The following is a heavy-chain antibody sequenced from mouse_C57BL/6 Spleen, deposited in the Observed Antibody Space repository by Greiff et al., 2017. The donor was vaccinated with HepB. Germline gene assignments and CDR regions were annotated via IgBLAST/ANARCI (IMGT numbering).Heavy chain of an antibody. CDR2: IYPSDSET. J-gene: IGHJ4*01. CDR3: ARRAGLGAMDY. CDR1: GYTFTSYW. Sequence: QVQLQQPGAELVRPGSSVKLSCKASGYTFTSYWMDWVKQRPGQGLEWIGNIYPSDSETHYNQKFKDKATLTVDKSSSTAYMQLSSLTSEDSAVYYCARRAGLGAMDYWGQGTSVTVSS. V-gene: IGHV1-61*01. D-gene: IGHD4-1*01.